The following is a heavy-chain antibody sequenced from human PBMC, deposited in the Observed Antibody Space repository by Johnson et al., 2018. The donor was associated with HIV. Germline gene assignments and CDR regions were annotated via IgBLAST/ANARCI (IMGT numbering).Heavy chain of an antibody. CDR3: ARDPPYGGNPSASDV. CDR1: GFTFSTYA. V-gene: IGHV3-30-3*01. J-gene: IGHJ3*01. D-gene: IGHD4-23*01. Sequence: QVQLVESGGGVVQPGRSLRLSCAASGFTFSTYAMHWVRQAPGKGLEWVTIISYDGINKYYADSVKGRFTISRDNSKDTLYLQMHSLRPEDTALYYCARDPPYGGNPSASDVWGQGTMVTVSS. CDR2: ISYDGINK.